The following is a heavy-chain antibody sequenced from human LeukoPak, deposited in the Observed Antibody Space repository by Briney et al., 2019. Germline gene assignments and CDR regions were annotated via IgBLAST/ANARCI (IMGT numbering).Heavy chain of an antibody. D-gene: IGHD3-22*01. J-gene: IGHJ4*02. Sequence: SVKVSCKASGGTFISYAISWVRQAPGQGLEWMGRIIPIFGTANYAQKFQGRVTITTDESTSTAYMELSSLRSEDTAVYCCAREDYYDSSGYSDYWGQGTLVTVSS. CDR1: GGTFISYA. CDR3: AREDYYDSSGYSDY. V-gene: IGHV1-69*05. CDR2: IIPIFGTA.